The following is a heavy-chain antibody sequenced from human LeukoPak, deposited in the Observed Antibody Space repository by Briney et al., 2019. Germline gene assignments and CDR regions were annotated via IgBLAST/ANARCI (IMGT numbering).Heavy chain of an antibody. V-gene: IGHV1-46*01. CDR3: ARGLYSSGWYDY. J-gene: IGHJ4*02. CDR1: GYTFTSYY. CDR2: IKPSGGST. Sequence: ASVTVSCKASGYTFTSYYMHWVRQAPGQGLEWMGIIKPSGGSTSYAQKFQGRVTITRDTSTSTVYMELSSLRPEDTAVYWCARGLYSSGWYDYWGQGTLVTVSS. D-gene: IGHD6-19*01.